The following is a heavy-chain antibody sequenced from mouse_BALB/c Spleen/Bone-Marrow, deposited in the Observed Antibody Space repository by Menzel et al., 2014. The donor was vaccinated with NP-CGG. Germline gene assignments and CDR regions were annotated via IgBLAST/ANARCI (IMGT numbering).Heavy chain of an antibody. V-gene: IGHV1-54*01. CDR2: INPGSGST. CDR1: GYAFTDYL. J-gene: IGHJ2*01. Sequence: VKLMESGAELVRPGTSVKVSCKTSGYAFTDYLMEWLKQRPGQGLEWIGVINPGSGSTNYNEKSKDKATLTADKSSSTAYIQLSSLTSDDSAVYFCARYDGYFDYWGQGTTLTVSS. D-gene: IGHD2-3*01. CDR3: ARYDGYFDY.